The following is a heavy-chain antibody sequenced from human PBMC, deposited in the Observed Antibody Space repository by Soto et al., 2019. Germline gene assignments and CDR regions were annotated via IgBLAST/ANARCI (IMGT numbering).Heavy chain of an antibody. D-gene: IGHD2-2*01. CDR3: AHSPLRPEGRYCSSTSCALVAAYYFDY. CDR1: GFSLSTSGVG. Sequence: QITLKESGPTLVKPTQTLTLTCTFSGFSLSTSGVGVGWIRQPPGKALEWLALIYWDDDKRYSPSLKSRLTITKDTSKNQVVLTMTNMDPVDTATYYCAHSPLRPEGRYCSSTSCALVAAYYFDYWGQGTLVTVSS. CDR2: IYWDDDK. V-gene: IGHV2-5*02. J-gene: IGHJ4*02.